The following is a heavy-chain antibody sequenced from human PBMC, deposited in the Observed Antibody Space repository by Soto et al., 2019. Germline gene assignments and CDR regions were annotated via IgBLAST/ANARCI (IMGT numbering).Heavy chain of an antibody. J-gene: IGHJ4*02. D-gene: IGHD2-21*02. CDR2: IIGSGAIT. Sequence: PGGSLRLSCVASEFTFNSYAMSWVRQAPGMGLEWVPSIIGSGAITYYADSVKGRFTISRDNSKSTLYLQMNSLRVEDTALYYCAKDARGTGGNSGIDYWGQGTLVTVSS. V-gene: IGHV3-23*01. CDR3: AKDARGTGGNSGIDY. CDR1: EFTFNSYA.